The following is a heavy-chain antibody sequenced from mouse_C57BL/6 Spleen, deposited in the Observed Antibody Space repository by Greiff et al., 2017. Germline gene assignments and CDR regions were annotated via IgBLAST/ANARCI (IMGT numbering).Heavy chain of an antibody. CDR3: ARPDWDDWYFDV. J-gene: IGHJ1*03. D-gene: IGHD4-1*01. V-gene: IGHV5-6*01. CDR1: GFTFSSYG. Sequence: EVQGVESGGDLVKPGGSLKLSCAASGFTFSSYGMSWVRQTPDKRLEWVATISSGGSYTYYPDSVKGRFTISRDNAKTTLYLQMSSLKSEDTAMYCCARPDWDDWYFDVWGTGTTVTVSS. CDR2: ISSGGSYT.